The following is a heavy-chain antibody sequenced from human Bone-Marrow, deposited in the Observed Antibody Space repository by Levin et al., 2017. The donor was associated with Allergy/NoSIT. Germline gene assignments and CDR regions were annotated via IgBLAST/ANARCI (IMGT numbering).Heavy chain of an antibody. V-gene: IGHV3-23*01. Sequence: GGSLRLSCAASGLTFSSFAMSWVRQAPGKGLERVSAITGSGLSTYYADSVKGRFTISRDNSNNTLYLQMKSLRVEDTAIYYCAKSPYPSPLAVAGPGRNNGLDVWGQGTTVTVSS. J-gene: IGHJ6*02. D-gene: IGHD6-19*01. CDR2: ITGSGLST. CDR3: AKSPYPSPLAVAGPGRNNGLDV. CDR1: GLTFSSFA.